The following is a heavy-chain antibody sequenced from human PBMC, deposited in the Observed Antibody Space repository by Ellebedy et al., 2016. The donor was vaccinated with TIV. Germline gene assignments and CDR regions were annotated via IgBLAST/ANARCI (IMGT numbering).Heavy chain of an antibody. Sequence: GESLKISCAAPGLTFSAYGIHRVPQAPGKGPERVAVTWHDGSKQYYADSVKGRFTISRDNSKGTLYLQMNSLRAEDTAVYYCAKGCGGSCYWEAYWGQGTLVTVSS. J-gene: IGHJ4*02. D-gene: IGHD2-15*01. CDR1: GLTFSAYG. CDR3: AKGCGGSCYWEAY. V-gene: IGHV3-33*06. CDR2: TWHDGSKQ.